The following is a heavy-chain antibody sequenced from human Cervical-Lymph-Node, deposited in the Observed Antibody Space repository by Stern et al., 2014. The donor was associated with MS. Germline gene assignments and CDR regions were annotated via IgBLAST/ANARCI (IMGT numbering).Heavy chain of an antibody. Sequence: VQLVESGGGVVQPGRSLRLSCAASRFTFRNFGMHWVRQAPGQGLEWVGVIAYDGSNKYYAHSVKGRFTISSDNSTTTLYLQMNSLRAEDTAVYDCVKDHATVVTNPYYYGMDVWGQGTTVTVSS. CDR2: IAYDGSNK. CDR3: VKDHATVVTNPYYYGMDV. D-gene: IGHD4-23*01. V-gene: IGHV3-30*18. CDR1: RFTFRNFG. J-gene: IGHJ6*02.